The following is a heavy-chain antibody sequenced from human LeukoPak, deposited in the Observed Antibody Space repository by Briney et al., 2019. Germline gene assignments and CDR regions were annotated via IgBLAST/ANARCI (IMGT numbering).Heavy chain of an antibody. CDR1: GGSISSGGYS. J-gene: IGHJ2*01. Sequence: SETLSLICAVSGGSISSGGYSWSWIRQPPGKGLEWIGYIYHSGSTYYNPSLKSRVTISVDRSKNQFSLKLSSVTAADTAVYYCARSWTTVVDNWYFDLWGRGTLVTVSS. CDR3: ARSWTTVVDNWYFDL. CDR2: IYHSGST. D-gene: IGHD4-23*01. V-gene: IGHV4-30-2*01.